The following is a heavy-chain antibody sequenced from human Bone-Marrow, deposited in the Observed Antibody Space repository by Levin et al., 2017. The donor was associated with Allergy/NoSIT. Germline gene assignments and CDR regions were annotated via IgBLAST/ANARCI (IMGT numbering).Heavy chain of an antibody. Sequence: SETLSLTCTVSGGSISRYYWSWIRQPPGKGLEWIGYIYYSGITNYKPSLKSRVTMSADTSKNQFSLKLRSVTAADTAMYYCARHGSSSWSALHDYWGQGTLVTVSS. D-gene: IGHD6-13*01. CDR3: ARHGSSSWSALHDY. CDR1: GGSISRYY. J-gene: IGHJ4*02. V-gene: IGHV4-59*08. CDR2: IYYSGIT.